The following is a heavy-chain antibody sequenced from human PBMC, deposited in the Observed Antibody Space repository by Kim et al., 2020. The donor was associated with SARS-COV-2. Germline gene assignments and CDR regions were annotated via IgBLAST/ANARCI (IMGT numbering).Heavy chain of an antibody. D-gene: IGHD1-1*01. J-gene: IGHJ4*02. Sequence: SVKVSCKASGGTFSSYAISWVRQAPGQGLEWMGGIIPIFGTANYAQKFQGRVTITADESTSTAYMELSSLRSEDTAVYYCAVQLERRGSFDYWGQGTLVTVSS. CDR1: GGTFSSYA. V-gene: IGHV1-69*13. CDR3: AVQLERRGSFDY. CDR2: IIPIFGTA.